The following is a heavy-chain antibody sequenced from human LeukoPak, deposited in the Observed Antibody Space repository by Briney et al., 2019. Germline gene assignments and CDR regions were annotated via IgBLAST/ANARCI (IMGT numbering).Heavy chain of an antibody. J-gene: IGHJ4*02. Sequence: SETLFLTCTVSGGSISSGGYYWSWIRQHPGKGLEWIGYIYYSGSTYYNPSLKSRVTISVDTSKNQFSLKLSSVTAADTAVYYCARALVLDSSSSLCFDYWGQGTLVTVSS. CDR3: ARALVLDSSSSLCFDY. V-gene: IGHV4-31*03. CDR2: IYYSGST. CDR1: GGSISSGGYY. D-gene: IGHD6-13*01.